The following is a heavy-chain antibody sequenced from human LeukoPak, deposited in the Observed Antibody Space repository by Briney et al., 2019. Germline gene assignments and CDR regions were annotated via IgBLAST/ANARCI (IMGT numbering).Heavy chain of an antibody. CDR3: ARVTVMDGMDV. CDR2: IYPGDSDT. CDR1: GYSFTSYW. J-gene: IGHJ6*02. V-gene: IGHV5-51*01. D-gene: IGHD3-16*01. Sequence: GESLKIFCRGAGYSFTSYWIGWLRHLPREGLEWMGIIYPGDSDTRYSPSFQGQVTISADKSISTAYLQWSSLKASDTAMYYCARVTVMDGMDVWGQGTTVTVSS.